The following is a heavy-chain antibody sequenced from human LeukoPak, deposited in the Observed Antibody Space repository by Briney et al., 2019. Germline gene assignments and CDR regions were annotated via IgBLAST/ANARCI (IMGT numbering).Heavy chain of an antibody. CDR3: ASLMSSVTTNDF. V-gene: IGHV4-39*01. D-gene: IGHD4-17*01. J-gene: IGHJ4*02. Sequence: SETLSLTCTVSGGSISSSSYYWGWIRPPPGKGLEWIGSTHYSGSTYYNPSLKSRVSVSVDTSKSQFSLKLSSVTAADTAVYYCASLMSSVTTNDFWGQGTLVTVSS. CDR2: THYSGST. CDR1: GGSISSSSYY.